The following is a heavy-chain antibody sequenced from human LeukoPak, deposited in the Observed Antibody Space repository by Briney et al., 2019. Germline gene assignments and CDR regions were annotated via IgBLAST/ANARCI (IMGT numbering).Heavy chain of an antibody. D-gene: IGHD2-15*01. Sequence: GGSLRLSCAVSGFTFSNYWMSWVRQAPGKGLEWVASIKQDGNGTYYADSVKGRFTISRDNSKNSLYLQMNSLTADDTAFYFCARDRMSRAPTYFHHWGQGTLVTV. J-gene: IGHJ1*01. CDR1: GFTFSNYW. CDR3: ARDRMSRAPTYFHH. CDR2: IKQDGNGT. V-gene: IGHV3-7*03.